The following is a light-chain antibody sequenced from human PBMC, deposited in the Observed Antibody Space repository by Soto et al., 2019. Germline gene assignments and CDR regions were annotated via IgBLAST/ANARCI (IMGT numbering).Light chain of an antibody. CDR3: QQYNSYPYT. Sequence: DIQMTQSPSTLSASVGDRVTLTCRASQSISSWVAWYEQKPGKAPQLLIYTASSLEGGVPSRFSGSGSGTEFTLTISSLQPDDFATYYVQQYNSYPYTVGQGTKLEIK. J-gene: IGKJ2*01. CDR1: QSISSW. V-gene: IGKV1-5*03. CDR2: TAS.